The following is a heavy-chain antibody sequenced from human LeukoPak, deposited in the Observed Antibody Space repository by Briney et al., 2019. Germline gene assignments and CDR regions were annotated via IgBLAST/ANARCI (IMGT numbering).Heavy chain of an antibody. Sequence: SETLSLTCAVYGGSFSGYYWSWIRQPPGKGLEWIGEINHSGSTNYNPSLKSRVTISVDTSKNQFSVKLSSVTAADTAVYYCARGRGRPATIKFSLWGQGTLVTVSS. V-gene: IGHV4-34*01. CDR1: GGSFSGYY. J-gene: IGHJ4*02. D-gene: IGHD5-24*01. CDR3: ARGRGRPATIKFSL. CDR2: INHSGST.